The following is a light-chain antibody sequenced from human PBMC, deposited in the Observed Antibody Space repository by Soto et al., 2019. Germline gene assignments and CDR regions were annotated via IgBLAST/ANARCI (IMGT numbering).Light chain of an antibody. V-gene: IGKV3-20*01. CDR1: QSVSSSY. J-gene: IGKJ1*01. CDR3: QQYSSSSWT. CDR2: GAS. Sequence: EIVLTQSPGTLSLSPGERATLSCRASQSVSSSYLAWYQQKPGQAPRLLIYGASSRATGIPARFSGSGSGTDFTLTISRLESEDFAVYYCQQYSSSSWTFGQGTKVEIK.